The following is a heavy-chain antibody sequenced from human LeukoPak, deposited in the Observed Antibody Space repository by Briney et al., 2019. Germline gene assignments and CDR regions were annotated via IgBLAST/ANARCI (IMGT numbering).Heavy chain of an antibody. D-gene: IGHD2-15*01. J-gene: IGHJ5*02. V-gene: IGHV1-3*01. CDR2: INAGNGNT. Sequence: GASVKVSCKASGYTFTSYAMHWVRQAPGQRLEWMGWINAGNGNTKYSQKFQGRVTITRDTSASTAYMELSSLRSEDTAVYYCARDRWECSGGSCPNWFDPWGQGTLVTASS. CDR1: GYTFTSYA. CDR3: ARDRWECSGGSCPNWFDP.